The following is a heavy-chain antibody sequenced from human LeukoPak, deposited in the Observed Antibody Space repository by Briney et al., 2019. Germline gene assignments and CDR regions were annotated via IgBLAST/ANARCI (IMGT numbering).Heavy chain of an antibody. J-gene: IGHJ5*02. D-gene: IGHD3-3*01. Sequence: SVKVSCKASGGTFSSYAISWVRQAPGQGLEWMGGIIPIFGTANYAQKFQGRVTITADESTSTAYMELSSLRSEDTAVYYCARDVGVLRFLEWLPREEWFDPWGQGTLDTVSS. CDR3: ARDVGVLRFLEWLPREEWFDP. V-gene: IGHV1-69*01. CDR2: IIPIFGTA. CDR1: GGTFSSYA.